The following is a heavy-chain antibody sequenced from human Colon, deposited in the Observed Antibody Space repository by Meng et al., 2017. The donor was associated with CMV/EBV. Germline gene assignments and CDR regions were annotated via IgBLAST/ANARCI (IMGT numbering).Heavy chain of an antibody. V-gene: IGHV3-21*01. J-gene: IGHJ4*02. CDR2: ISRSSTHI. CDR1: GFNFSSHS. CDR3: AREEVGEMAVFDN. Sequence: GSLFTPWVSLGLSCTTSGFNFSSHSMNWVRQAPGKGLEWVSSISRSSTHIYYLDSLKGRFTISRDNARNSLYLQMNSLRAEDTAVYYCAREEVGEMAVFDNWGQGTLVTASS. D-gene: IGHD5-24*01.